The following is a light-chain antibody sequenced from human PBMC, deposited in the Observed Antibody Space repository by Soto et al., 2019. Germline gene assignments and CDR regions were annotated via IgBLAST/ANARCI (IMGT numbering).Light chain of an antibody. CDR1: QNFVDY. V-gene: IGKV1-39*01. CDR2: SSS. CDR3: QQTFSTHIT. J-gene: IGKJ4*01. Sequence: DIQRTRSPSSLSASAGDPVSITCRASQNFVDYGCWYQQRPGKAPSLLLYSSSILHNGVASRFSGDGSGTVFTLTLTGLQPEDFATYYCQQTFSTHITFGGGTTVEVK.